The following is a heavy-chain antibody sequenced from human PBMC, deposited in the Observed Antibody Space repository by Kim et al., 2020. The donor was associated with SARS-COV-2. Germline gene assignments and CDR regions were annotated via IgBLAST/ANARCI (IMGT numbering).Heavy chain of an antibody. CDR1: GFTFSDSP. V-gene: IGHV3-73*01. Sequence: GGSLRLSCIASGFTFSDSPMHWARQASGKGLEWVVRVREKTKNYATAYNTSVKGRFTISRDDSKNTAYLQMNSLKTEDTAVYYCASQMVYSGSFSDWCQG. CDR3: ASQMVYSGSFSD. D-gene: IGHD3-10*01. CDR2: VREKTKNYAT. J-gene: IGHJ1*01.